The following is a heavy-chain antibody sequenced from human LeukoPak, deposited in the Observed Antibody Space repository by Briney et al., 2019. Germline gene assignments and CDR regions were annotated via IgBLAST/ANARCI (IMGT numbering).Heavy chain of an antibody. J-gene: IGHJ6*03. V-gene: IGHV3-74*01. Sequence: SGGSLRLSCAASGFTFSSYWMHWVRQAPGKGLVWVSRINSDGSSTSYADSVKGRFTISRDNAKNTLYLQMNSLRAEDTAVYYCAREYSGSYGYYYYYYMDVWGKGTTVTVSS. CDR1: GFTFSSYW. CDR3: AREYSGSYGYYYYYYMDV. CDR2: INSDGSST. D-gene: IGHD1-26*01.